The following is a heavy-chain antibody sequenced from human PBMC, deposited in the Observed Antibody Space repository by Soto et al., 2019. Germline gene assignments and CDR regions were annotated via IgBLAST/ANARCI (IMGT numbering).Heavy chain of an antibody. D-gene: IGHD2-2*01. CDR1: GYTFTSYG. CDR3: ARPWGVVVPQRKAATKDRYDL. J-gene: IGHJ2*01. Sequence: ASVKVSCKASGYTFTSYGISWVRQAPGQGLEWMGWISAYNGNTNYAQKLQGRVTMTTDTSTSTAYMELRSLRSDDTAVYYCARPWGVVVPQRKAATKDRYDLWSRGTLVTVS. V-gene: IGHV1-18*01. CDR2: ISAYNGNT.